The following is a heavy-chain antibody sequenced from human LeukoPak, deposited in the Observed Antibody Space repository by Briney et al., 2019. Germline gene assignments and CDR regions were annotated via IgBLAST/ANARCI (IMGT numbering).Heavy chain of an antibody. CDR3: ARVMVRGPSDYYYGMDV. CDR2: IIPILGIA. V-gene: IGHV1-69*04. J-gene: IGHJ6*02. CDR1: GGTFSSYA. Sequence: SVKVSCKASGGTFSSYAISWVRQAPGQGLEWMGRIIPILGIANYAQKFQGRVTITADKSTSTAYMELSSLRSEDTAVHYCARVMVRGPSDYYYGMDVWGQGTTVTVSS. D-gene: IGHD3-10*01.